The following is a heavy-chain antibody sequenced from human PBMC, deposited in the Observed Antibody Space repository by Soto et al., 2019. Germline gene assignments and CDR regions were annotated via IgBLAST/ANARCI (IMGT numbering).Heavy chain of an antibody. D-gene: IGHD3-22*01. J-gene: IGHJ4*02. Sequence: GGSLRLSCAASGFTFSSYWMHWVRQAPGKGLVWVSRINSDGSSTSYADSVKGRFTISRDNAKNTLYLQMNSLRAEDTAVYYCTTDWAVDDSSGYYFDYWGQGTLVTVSS. CDR2: INSDGSST. V-gene: IGHV3-74*01. CDR1: GFTFSSYW. CDR3: TTDWAVDDSSGYYFDY.